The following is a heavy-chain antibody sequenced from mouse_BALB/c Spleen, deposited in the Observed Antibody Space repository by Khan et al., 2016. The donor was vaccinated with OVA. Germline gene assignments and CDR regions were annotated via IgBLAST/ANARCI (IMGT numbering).Heavy chain of an antibody. CDR2: ISDLAYTF. J-gene: IGHJ3*01. Sequence: EVELVESGGGLVQPGGSRKLSCAASGFTFSDYGMAWVRQAPGKGPEWVAFISDLAYTFYYADTVTGRFTLSRENAKNTLYREMSRLRSGDTAMYYWGRGGGTAPFAYWGQGTLVTVSA. CDR3: GRGGGTAPFAY. CDR1: GFTFSDYG. V-gene: IGHV5-15*02. D-gene: IGHD1-2*01.